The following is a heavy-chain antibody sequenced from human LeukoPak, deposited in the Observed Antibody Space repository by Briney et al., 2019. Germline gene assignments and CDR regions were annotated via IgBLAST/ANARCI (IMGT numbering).Heavy chain of an antibody. J-gene: IGHJ5*02. Sequence: SETLSLTCAVYGGSFSGYYWTLIRQTPGKGLEWIGEISHTGLTGSNPSLKSRVTIFVDSSKKQFSLRMISVTAADTGVYYCARVPDITARPCDTWGPGTLVTVSS. CDR2: ISHTGLT. V-gene: IGHV4-34*01. CDR1: GGSFSGYY. CDR3: ARVPDITARPCDT. D-gene: IGHD1-1*01.